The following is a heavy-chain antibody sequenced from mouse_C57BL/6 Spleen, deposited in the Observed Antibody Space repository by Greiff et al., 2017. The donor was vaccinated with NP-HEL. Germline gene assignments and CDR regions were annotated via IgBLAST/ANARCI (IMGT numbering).Heavy chain of an antibody. Sequence: EVQVVESGGGLVQPKGSLKLSCAASGFSFNTYAMNWVRQAPGKGLEWVARIRSKSNNYATYYADSVKDRFTISRDDSESMLYLQMNNLKTEDTAMYYCVIQGYSNYFDYWGQGTTLTVSS. V-gene: IGHV10-1*01. CDR3: VIQGYSNYFDY. CDR1: GFSFNTYA. J-gene: IGHJ2*01. D-gene: IGHD2-5*01. CDR2: IRSKSNNYAT.